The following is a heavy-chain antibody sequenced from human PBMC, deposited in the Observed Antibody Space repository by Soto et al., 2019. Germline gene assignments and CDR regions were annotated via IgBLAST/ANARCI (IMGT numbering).Heavy chain of an antibody. Sequence: GGSLRLSCSASGFTFSSYAMHWVRQAPGKGLEYVSAISSNGGSTYYTDSVKGRFTISRDNSKNTLYLQMSSLRAEDTAVYYCVKDPYFYFVVVPAAHNWFDPWGQGTLVTVSS. V-gene: IGHV3-64D*08. D-gene: IGHD2-2*01. CDR2: ISSNGGST. CDR1: GFTFSSYA. CDR3: VKDPYFYFVVVPAAHNWFDP. J-gene: IGHJ5*02.